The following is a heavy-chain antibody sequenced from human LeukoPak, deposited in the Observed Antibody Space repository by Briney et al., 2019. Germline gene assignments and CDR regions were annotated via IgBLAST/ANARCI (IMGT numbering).Heavy chain of an antibody. J-gene: IGHJ3*02. CDR1: GGTFSSYA. V-gene: IGHV1-69*05. Sequence: ASVKVSCKASGGTFSSYAISWVRQAPGQGLEWMGGIIPIFGTANYAQKFQGRVTITTDESTSTAYMELSSLRSEDTAVYYCARDGTRYCSSTSCFDAFDIWGQGTMVTVSS. CDR2: IIPIFGTA. D-gene: IGHD2-2*01. CDR3: ARDGTRYCSSTSCFDAFDI.